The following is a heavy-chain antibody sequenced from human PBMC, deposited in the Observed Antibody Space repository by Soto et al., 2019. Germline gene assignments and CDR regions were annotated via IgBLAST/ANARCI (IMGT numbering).Heavy chain of an antibody. CDR3: AADRGGLLGDYDYYGMDV. D-gene: IGHD2-8*02. J-gene: IGHJ6*01. CDR2: IVVGSGNT. V-gene: IGHV1-58*01. CDR1: GFTFTSSA. Sequence: SVKVSCKASGFTFTSSAVQWVRQARGQRLEWIGWIVVGSGNTNYAQKFQERVTITRDMSTSTASMELSSLRSEDTAVYYCAADRGGLLGDYDYYGMDVRGQGTTVTVSS.